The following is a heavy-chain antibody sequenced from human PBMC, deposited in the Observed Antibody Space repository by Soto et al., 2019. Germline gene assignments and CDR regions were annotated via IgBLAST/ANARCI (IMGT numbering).Heavy chain of an antibody. J-gene: IGHJ4*02. CDR1: GFAFSGSW. D-gene: IGHD1-1*01. CDR3: AKDLGWNTCDY. CDR2: INQDGSVQ. Sequence: EVQLVESGGDLVQPGGSLRLSYAASGFAFSGSWMEWFRQAPGKGLEWVANINQDGSVQYYADSMKGRFTISRDNAKNSLYLQMYSLRVEDTAVYYCAKDLGWNTCDYWGQGTLVTVSS. V-gene: IGHV3-7*01.